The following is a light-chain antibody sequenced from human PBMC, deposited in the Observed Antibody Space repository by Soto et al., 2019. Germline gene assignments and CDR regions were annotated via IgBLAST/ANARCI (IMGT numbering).Light chain of an antibody. Sequence: DIRMTQSPSSLSASVGDRVTITCRASQTITPYLNWYQHKPGEAPKLLIYATSSLQSGVPSRFSGSGSGTDFTLTISSLQREDFATYYCQQSYNTVTFGGGTKVEIK. CDR3: QQSYNTVT. CDR2: ATS. J-gene: IGKJ4*01. V-gene: IGKV1-39*01. CDR1: QTITPY.